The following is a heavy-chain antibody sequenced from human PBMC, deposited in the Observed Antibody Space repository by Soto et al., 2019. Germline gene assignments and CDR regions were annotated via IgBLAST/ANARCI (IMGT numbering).Heavy chain of an antibody. V-gene: IGHV3-23*01. J-gene: IGHJ6*02. CDR1: GFTFSNAW. CDR2: ISGSGTST. D-gene: IGHD4-17*01. CDR3: AKLPVAVTTFYYGMDV. Sequence: GGSLRLSCAAAGFTFSNAWMSWVRQAPGKGLEWVSAISGSGTSTYHADSVKGRFTISRDNSKNTMYLQMDSLRVEDTAVYYCAKLPVAVTTFYYGMDVWGQGTTVTVSS.